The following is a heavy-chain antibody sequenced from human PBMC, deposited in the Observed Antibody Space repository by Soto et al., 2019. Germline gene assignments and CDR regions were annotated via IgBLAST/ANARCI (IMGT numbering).Heavy chain of an antibody. Sequence: TSETLSLTCTVSGGSISSGGYYWSWIRQHPGKGLEWIGYIYYSGSTYYNPSLKSRVTISVDTSKNQFSLKLSSVTAADTAVYYCARDLTYRGSSWYYFDYSGQGTLVTVSS. J-gene: IGHJ4*02. CDR3: ARDLTYRGSSWYYFDY. CDR2: IYYSGST. CDR1: GGSISSGGYY. V-gene: IGHV4-31*03. D-gene: IGHD6-13*01.